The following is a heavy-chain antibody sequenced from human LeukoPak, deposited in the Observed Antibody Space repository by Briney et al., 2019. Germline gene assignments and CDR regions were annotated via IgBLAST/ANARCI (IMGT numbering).Heavy chain of an antibody. J-gene: IGHJ5*02. CDR2: INTGNGNT. D-gene: IGHD4-17*01. CDR3: ARDVGYGDP. V-gene: IGHV1-3*04. CDR1: GYTFTTYS. Sequence: ASVKVSCKASGYTFTTYSMHWVRQAPGQRLEWMGWINTGNGNTKYSQNFQGRVTITRDTSASIAYIELSSLTSEDTAVYYCARDVGYGDPWGQGTLVTVSS.